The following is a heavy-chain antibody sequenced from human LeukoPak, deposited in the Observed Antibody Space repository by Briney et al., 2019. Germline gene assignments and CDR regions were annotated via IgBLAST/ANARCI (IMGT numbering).Heavy chain of an antibody. CDR1: GFTFSSYS. CDR2: ISSSSSYI. D-gene: IGHD3-22*01. V-gene: IGHV3-21*01. CDR3: ARDRRGDDSSGYYPEAFDY. Sequence: GGSLRLSCEASGFTFSSYSMNWVRQAPGKGLEWVSSISSSSSYIYYADSVKGRFTISRDNAKNSLYLQMNSLRAEDTAVYYCARDRRGDDSSGYYPEAFDYWGQGTLVTVSS. J-gene: IGHJ4*02.